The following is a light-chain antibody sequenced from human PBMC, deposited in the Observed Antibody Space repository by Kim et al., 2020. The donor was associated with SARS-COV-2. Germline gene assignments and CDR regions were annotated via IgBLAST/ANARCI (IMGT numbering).Light chain of an antibody. J-gene: IGLJ3*02. CDR1: SGHSNYA. CDR2: VNSDGSH. V-gene: IGLV4-69*01. CDR3: QTWGTGGTGMV. Sequence: QLVLTQSPSASASLGASVKLTCTLSSGHSNYAIAWHQQQPETGPRFLMKVNSDGSHRKGDGIPDRFSGSSSGAERYLTISSLQSEDEADYYCQTWGTGGTGMVFGGGTQLTVL.